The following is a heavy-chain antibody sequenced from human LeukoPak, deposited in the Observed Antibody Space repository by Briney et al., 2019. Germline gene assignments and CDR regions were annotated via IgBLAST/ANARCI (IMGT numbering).Heavy chain of an antibody. J-gene: IGHJ4*02. CDR3: ARPADGRYGYYFDY. CDR1: GYIFTNYW. D-gene: IGHD1-26*01. V-gene: IGHV5-51*01. Sequence: HGASLKISCKSSGYIFTNYWIGWVRQMPGKGLELMGIMYPGDSDTRYSPSFQGQVTISADKSISTAYLQWSSLRASDTAMYYCARPADGRYGYYFDYWGQGTLVTVSS. CDR2: MYPGDSDT.